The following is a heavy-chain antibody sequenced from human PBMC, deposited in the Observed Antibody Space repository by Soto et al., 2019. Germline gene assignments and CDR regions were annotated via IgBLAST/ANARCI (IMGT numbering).Heavy chain of an antibody. Sequence: QVQLVESGGGVVQPGRSLRLSCAASGFTFSSYAMHWVRQAPGKGLEWVAVISYDGSNKYYADSVKGRFTISRDNSKNTLYLQMNSLRAEDTAVYYCARNVYCSGGSCYGAGYWGQGTLVTVSS. D-gene: IGHD2-15*01. CDR1: GFTFSSYA. J-gene: IGHJ4*02. V-gene: IGHV3-30-3*01. CDR3: ARNVYCSGGSCYGAGY. CDR2: ISYDGSNK.